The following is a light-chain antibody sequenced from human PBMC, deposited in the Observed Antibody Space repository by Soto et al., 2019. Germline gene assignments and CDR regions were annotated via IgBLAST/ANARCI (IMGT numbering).Light chain of an antibody. J-gene: IGKJ4*02. CDR2: GAS. CDR1: QSVRRSY. Sequence: EIVLTQSPGTLSLSPGERATLSCRASQSVRRSYLAWYQQKPGQAPRLLIYGASSRATGIPDIFSGSGCGTGFDLTITRLWPQACALSSGQHCNGTTRLPCGGGTRLEIK. CDR3: QHCNGTTRLP. V-gene: IGKV3-20*01.